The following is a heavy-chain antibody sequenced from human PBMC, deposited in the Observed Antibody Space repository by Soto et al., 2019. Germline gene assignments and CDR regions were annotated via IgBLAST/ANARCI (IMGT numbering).Heavy chain of an antibody. Sequence: LRLSCAASGFTFSSYGMHWGRQAPGKGLEWVAVISYDGSNKYYADSVKGRFTISRDNSKNTLYLQMNSLRAEDTAVYYCEKDFIVVVPAAIGPRPYYYGMDVWGQVTTVTVSS. D-gene: IGHD2-2*02. CDR3: EKDFIVVVPAAIGPRPYYYGMDV. J-gene: IGHJ6*02. CDR2: ISYDGSNK. CDR1: GFTFSSYG. V-gene: IGHV3-30*18.